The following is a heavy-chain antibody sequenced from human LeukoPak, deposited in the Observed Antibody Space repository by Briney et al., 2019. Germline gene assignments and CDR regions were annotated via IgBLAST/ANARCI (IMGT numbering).Heavy chain of an antibody. CDR1: GFTFSSYT. J-gene: IGHJ4*02. D-gene: IGHD3-3*02. CDR2: ISPSGSAI. CDR3: ASSIDY. V-gene: IGHV3-48*01. Sequence: GGSLRLSCAASGFTFSSYTMNWIRQAPGKGLEWVSYISPSGSAIYYADSVKGRFTVSRDNAKNSLYLQMNSLRAEDTAVYYCASSIDYWGQGTLVTASS.